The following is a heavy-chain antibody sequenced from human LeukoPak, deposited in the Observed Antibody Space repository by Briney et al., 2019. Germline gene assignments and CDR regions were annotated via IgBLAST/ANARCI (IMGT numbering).Heavy chain of an antibody. CDR2: IYSGGST. Sequence: GGSLRLSCAASGFTFSSNYMSWVRQAPGKGLEWVSVIYSGGSTYYADSVKGRFTISRDNSKNTLYLQMNSLRAEDTAVYYCARDGDGMVRGAIDYWGQGTLVTVSS. V-gene: IGHV3-53*01. CDR3: ARDGDGMVRGAIDY. J-gene: IGHJ4*02. D-gene: IGHD3-10*01. CDR1: GFTFSSNY.